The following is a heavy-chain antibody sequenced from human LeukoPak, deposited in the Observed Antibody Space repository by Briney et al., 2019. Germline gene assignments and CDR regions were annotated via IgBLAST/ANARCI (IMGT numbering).Heavy chain of an antibody. CDR1: GFTFSTFA. V-gene: IGHV3-23*01. CDR3: AKGSFRLFDY. J-gene: IGHJ4*02. Sequence: AGGSLRLSCAASGFTFSTFAMIWVRQPPGKGLEWVSSIFPSGGEIHYADSVRGRFTISRDNSKSTLSLQMNSLRAEDTAVYYCAKGSFRLFDYWGQGTLVTVSS. CDR2: IFPSGGEI. D-gene: IGHD2/OR15-2a*01.